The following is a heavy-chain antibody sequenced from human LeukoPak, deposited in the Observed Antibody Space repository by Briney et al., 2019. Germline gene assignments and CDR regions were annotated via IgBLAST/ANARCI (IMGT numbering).Heavy chain of an antibody. CDR1: GGSITSNSYY. CDR3: ARGRRDGYMLLWEDY. D-gene: IGHD5-24*01. V-gene: IGHV4-39*07. J-gene: IGHJ4*02. CDR2: IYYSGST. Sequence: SETLSLTCTVSGGSITSNSYYWGWIRQPPGNGLEWIGSIYYSGSTYYNPSLKSRVTISVDTSKNQVSLKLSSVTAADTAAYYWARGRRDGYMLLWEDYWGQGTLVTVSS.